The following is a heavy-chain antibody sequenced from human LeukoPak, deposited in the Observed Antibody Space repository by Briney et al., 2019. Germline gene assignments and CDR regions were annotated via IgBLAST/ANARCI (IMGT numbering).Heavy chain of an antibody. CDR3: ARHPALGYDSSGYVGSDAFDI. CDR2: IYYSGST. J-gene: IGHJ3*02. V-gene: IGHV4-59*08. CDR1: GGSISTYY. Sequence: PSETLSVTCTVSGGSISTYYWSWIRQPPGKGLEWIGYIYYSGSTNYNPSLKSRVTISVDTSKNQFSLKLNSVTAADTALYYCARHPALGYDSSGYVGSDAFDIWAQGTMVTVSS. D-gene: IGHD3-22*01.